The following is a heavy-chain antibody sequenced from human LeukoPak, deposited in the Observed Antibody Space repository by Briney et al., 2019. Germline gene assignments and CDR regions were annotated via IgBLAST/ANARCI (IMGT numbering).Heavy chain of an antibody. CDR2: TKPDGSAE. J-gene: IGHJ4*02. CDR1: GFSFRNYW. Sequence: GGSLRLSCAASGFSFRNYWMGWVRQAPGKGLEWVANTKPDGSAEYYADSVRGRFSTSRDNANNLLYLLMNSLRAEDTAVYYCARDGGLHTNFDYWGQGTLVTVSS. V-gene: IGHV3-7*01. D-gene: IGHD2-15*01. CDR3: ARDGGLHTNFDY.